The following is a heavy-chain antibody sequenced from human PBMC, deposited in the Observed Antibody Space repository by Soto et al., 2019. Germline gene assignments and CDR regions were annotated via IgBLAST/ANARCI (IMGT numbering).Heavy chain of an antibody. D-gene: IGHD3-22*01. CDR2: IYYSGST. J-gene: IGHJ4*02. CDR1: GGSISSYY. Sequence: PSETLSLTCTVSGGSISSYYWSWIRQPPGKGLEWIGYIYYSGSTNYNPSLKSRVTISVDTSKNQFSLKLSSVTAADTAVYYCAREGYSDSSGYYHYWGQGTLVTVS. CDR3: AREGYSDSSGYYHY. V-gene: IGHV4-59*01.